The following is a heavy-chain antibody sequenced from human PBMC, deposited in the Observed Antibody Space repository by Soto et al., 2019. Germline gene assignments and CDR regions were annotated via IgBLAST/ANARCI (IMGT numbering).Heavy chain of an antibody. V-gene: IGHV1-69*01. Sequence: QVQLVQSGAEVKKPGSSVKVSCKASGGTFSSYAISWVRQAPGQGLEWMGGIIPIFGTANYAQKFQGRVTIAADESTSTAYMELSSVKAEDTAVYYCAGLSGGDSSGYYARDCDYWGQGTLVTVSS. J-gene: IGHJ4*02. D-gene: IGHD3-22*01. CDR1: GGTFSSYA. CDR3: AGLSGGDSSGYYARDCDY. CDR2: IIPIFGTA.